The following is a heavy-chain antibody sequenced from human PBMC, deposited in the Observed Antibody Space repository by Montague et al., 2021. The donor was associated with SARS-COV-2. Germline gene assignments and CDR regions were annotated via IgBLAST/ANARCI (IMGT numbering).Heavy chain of an antibody. J-gene: IGHJ6*02. Sequence: SLRLSCAASGFTFSSYALHWVRQAPGKGPEWVAVISYDGSNKYYADSVKGRFTISRDNSKNTLYLQMNSLRAEDTAVYYCARVGGIGYYDSSGYYSGGYYYYGMDVWGQGTTVTVSS. CDR1: GFTFSSYA. CDR2: ISYDGSNK. CDR3: ARVGGIGYYDSSGYYSGGYYYYGMDV. V-gene: IGHV3-30-3*01. D-gene: IGHD3-22*01.